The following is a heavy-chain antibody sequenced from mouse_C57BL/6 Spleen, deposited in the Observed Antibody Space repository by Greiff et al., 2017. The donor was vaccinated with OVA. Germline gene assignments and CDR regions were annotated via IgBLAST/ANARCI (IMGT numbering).Heavy chain of an antibody. V-gene: IGHV1-26*01. Sequence: VQLKQSGPELVKPGASVKISCKASGYTFTDYYMNWVKQSHGKSLEWIGDINPNNGGTSYNQKFKGKATLTVDKSSSTAYMELRSLTSEDSAVYYCASTYLGAMDYWGQGTSVTVSS. J-gene: IGHJ4*01. CDR3: ASTYLGAMDY. CDR1: GYTFTDYY. CDR2: INPNNGGT.